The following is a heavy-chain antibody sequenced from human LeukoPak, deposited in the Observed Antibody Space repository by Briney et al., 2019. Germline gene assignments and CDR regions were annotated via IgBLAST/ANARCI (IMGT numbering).Heavy chain of an antibody. CDR3: ARDVGAAYYNWFDP. CDR2: INPTDGST. D-gene: IGHD3-3*01. Sequence: ASVKVSCKASGYTFINYHMHWVRQAPGQGLEWMGIINPTDGSTSYAQKFQGRVTMTRNTSISTAYMELSSLRSEDTAVYYCARDVGAAYYNWFDPWGQGTLVTVSS. V-gene: IGHV1-46*01. CDR1: GYTFINYH. J-gene: IGHJ5*02.